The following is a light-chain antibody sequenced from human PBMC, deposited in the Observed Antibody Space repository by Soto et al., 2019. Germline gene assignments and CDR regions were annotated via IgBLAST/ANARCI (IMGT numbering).Light chain of an antibody. CDR2: AAS. CDR1: QNINNY. CDR3: QQRYTFPET. J-gene: IGKJ1*01. Sequence: EIQMTQSPSSLSASVGDRVTITCRASQNINNYLNWYQQQPGKGPKLLIYAASNLQRGVPSRFRGSGSGTDFTLSISSLQPEDFATYYCQQRYTFPETFGQGTKVEIK. V-gene: IGKV1-39*01.